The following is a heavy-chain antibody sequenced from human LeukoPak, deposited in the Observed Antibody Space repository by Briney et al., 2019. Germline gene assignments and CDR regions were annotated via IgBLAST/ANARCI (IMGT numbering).Heavy chain of an antibody. D-gene: IGHD5-12*01. CDR2: ISWNSGSI. CDR1: GFTFDDYA. Sequence: GGSLRLSCAASGFTFDDYAMHWVRQAPGKGLEWVPGISWNSGSIGYADSVKGRFTISRDNAKNSLYLQMNSLRAEDTALYYCAKDRGYSGYDLTYYFDYWGQGTLVAVSS. V-gene: IGHV3-9*01. CDR3: AKDRGYSGYDLTYYFDY. J-gene: IGHJ4*02.